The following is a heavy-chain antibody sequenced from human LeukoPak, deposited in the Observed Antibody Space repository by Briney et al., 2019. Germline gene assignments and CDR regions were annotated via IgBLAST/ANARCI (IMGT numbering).Heavy chain of an antibody. V-gene: IGHV3-74*01. CDR2: INSDGSDT. CDR3: AKNGPGLDYFDS. J-gene: IGHJ4*02. Sequence: PGRSLRLSCAASGFTFSSYWMHWVRKAPGKGLVWVSRINSDGSDTTYADSVKGRFTISRDNAKNTLYLQMNSLRAEDTAVYYCAKNGPGLDYFDSWGQGTLVTVSS. CDR1: GFTFSSYW. D-gene: IGHD3-10*01.